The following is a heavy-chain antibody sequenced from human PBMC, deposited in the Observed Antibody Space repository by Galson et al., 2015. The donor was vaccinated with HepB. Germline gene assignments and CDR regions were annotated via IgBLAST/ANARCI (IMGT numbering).Heavy chain of an antibody. CDR2: INRDGRST. V-gene: IGHV3-74*01. J-gene: IGHJ4*02. CDR1: GFTFSHYW. Sequence: SLRLSCAASGFTFSHYWMHWVRQAPEKGLVWVSRINRDGRSTSYADSVKGRFTISRDNAKNTLYLQMNSLRAEDTAVYYCARYNRNDDHFDYWGQGTLVTVSS. D-gene: IGHD1-20*01. CDR3: ARYNRNDDHFDY.